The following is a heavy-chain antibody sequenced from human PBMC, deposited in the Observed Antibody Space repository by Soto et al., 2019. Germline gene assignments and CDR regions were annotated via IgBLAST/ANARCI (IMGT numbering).Heavy chain of an antibody. J-gene: IGHJ6*02. Sequence: GGSQRLSCAASGFVVNDYAMSWVRQAPGKGLECVSAISGSGGSTYYADSVKGRFTISRDNSKNTLYLQMNSLRAEDTAVYYCAKWNRYSSSWYTVPGYYYYGMDVWGQGTTVTVSS. D-gene: IGHD6-13*01. V-gene: IGHV3-23*01. CDR3: AKWNRYSSSWYTVPGYYYYGMDV. CDR1: GFVVNDYA. CDR2: ISGSGGST.